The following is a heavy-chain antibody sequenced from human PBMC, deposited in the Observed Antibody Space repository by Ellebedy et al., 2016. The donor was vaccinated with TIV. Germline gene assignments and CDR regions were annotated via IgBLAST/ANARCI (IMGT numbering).Heavy chain of an antibody. CDR1: GGTFSSYA. Sequence: AASVKVSCKASGGTFSSYAISWVRQAPGQGLEWMGIINPRDDTKAYAQNFQGRVTVTRDTSSSTAYMELSSLRSEDTAVYYCARAGYSSGWFGYWGQGTLVTVSS. V-gene: IGHV1-46*01. D-gene: IGHD6-19*01. CDR3: ARAGYSSGWFGY. J-gene: IGHJ5*01. CDR2: INPRDDTK.